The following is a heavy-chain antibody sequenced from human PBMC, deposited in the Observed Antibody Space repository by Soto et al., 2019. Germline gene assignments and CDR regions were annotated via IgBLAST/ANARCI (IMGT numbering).Heavy chain of an antibody. J-gene: IGHJ6*02. V-gene: IGHV4-59*01. CDR3: ARDPPVRRDYYYYGMDV. CDR2: IYYSGST. CDR1: GGSISSYY. Sequence: SETLSLTCTVSGGSISSYYWSWIRQPPGKGLEWIGYIYYSGSTNYNPSLKSRVTISVDTSKNQFSLKLSSVTAADTAVYYCARDPPVRRDYYYYGMDVWGQGTTVTVSS.